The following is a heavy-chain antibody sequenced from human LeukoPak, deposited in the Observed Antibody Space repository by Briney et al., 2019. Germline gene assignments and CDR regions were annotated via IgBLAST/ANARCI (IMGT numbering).Heavy chain of an antibody. CDR1: GRTFSSYA. J-gene: IGHJ5*02. CDR3: AREDTDGGWFDP. V-gene: IGHV1-69*05. Sequence: SVKVSCKASGRTFSSYAISWVRQAPGQGLEWMGRIIPIFGTANYAQKFQGRVTITTDESTSTAYMELSSLRSEDTAVYYCAREDTDGGWFDPWGQGTLVTVSS. D-gene: IGHD3-16*01. CDR2: IIPIFGTA.